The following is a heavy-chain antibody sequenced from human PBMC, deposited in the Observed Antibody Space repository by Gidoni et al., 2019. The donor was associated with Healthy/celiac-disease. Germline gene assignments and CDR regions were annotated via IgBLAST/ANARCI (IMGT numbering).Heavy chain of an antibody. CDR3: ARDGGAGTVYYGMDV. D-gene: IGHD3-16*01. V-gene: IGHV3-33*01. CDR1: GFPFSSYG. CDR2: IWYDGSNK. Sequence: QVQLVESGGGVVQPGRSLRLSCAASGFPFSSYGMHWVRQAPGKGLEWVAVIWYDGSNKNYADSVKGRFTISRDNSKNTLYLQMNSLRAEDTSVYYCARDGGAGTVYYGMDVWGQGTTVTVSS. J-gene: IGHJ6*02.